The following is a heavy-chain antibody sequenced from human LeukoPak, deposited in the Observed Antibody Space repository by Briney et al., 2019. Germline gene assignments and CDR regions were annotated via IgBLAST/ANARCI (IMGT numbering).Heavy chain of an antibody. CDR2: INPNSGGT. CDR3: ARSMVRDARFYYYYYMDV. CDR1: GYTFTGYY. V-gene: IGHV1-2*02. J-gene: IGHJ6*03. Sequence: ASVKVSCKASGYTFTGYYMHWVRPAPGQGLEWMGWINPNSGGTNYAQKFQGRVTMTRDTSISTAYMELSRLRSDDTAVYYCARSMVRDARFYYYYYMDVWGKGTTVTISS. D-gene: IGHD3-10*01.